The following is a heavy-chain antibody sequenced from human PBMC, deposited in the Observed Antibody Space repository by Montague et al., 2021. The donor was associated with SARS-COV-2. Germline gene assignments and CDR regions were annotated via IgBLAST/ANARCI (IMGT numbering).Heavy chain of an antibody. V-gene: IGHV4-39*01. D-gene: IGHD2-15*01. CDR1: GDSMSSDRYY. Sequence: SETLSLTCSVSGDSMSSDRYYWGWIRQPPGRGLKWITCIFSAGDTYYNPSLKSRVTISLDTSKNQFSLNLDSVTAADTAVYYCARQGLGFCNGGSRFSTLAFWGHGILVTVSS. CDR3: ARQGLGFCNGGSRFSTLAF. CDR2: IFSAGDT. J-gene: IGHJ4*01.